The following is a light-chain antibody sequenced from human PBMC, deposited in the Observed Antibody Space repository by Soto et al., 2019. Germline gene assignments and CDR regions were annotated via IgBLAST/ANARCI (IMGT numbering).Light chain of an antibody. CDR3: QSYDSSLSAVV. Sequence: QSVLTQPPSVSGAPGQRVTISCTGSSSNIGAGYDVHWYQQLPGTAPKLLIYGNSNRPSGVPDRFSGSKSGTSASLAITGLKADDEADYYCQSYDSSLSAVVFGGGTKRTVL. CDR1: SSNIGAGYD. CDR2: GNS. V-gene: IGLV1-40*01. J-gene: IGLJ2*01.